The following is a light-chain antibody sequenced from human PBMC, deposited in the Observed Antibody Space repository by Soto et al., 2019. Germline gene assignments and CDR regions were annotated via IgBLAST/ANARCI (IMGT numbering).Light chain of an antibody. V-gene: IGKV1-5*03. CDR2: EAS. CDR3: QQYNSYHLT. CDR1: QSISSR. J-gene: IGKJ4*01. Sequence: DIQMTQSPSTLSASIGDRVTITCRASQSISSRLAWYQQKPGKAPKLLIHEASSLESGVPSRFSGSGSETEFPLTISSLQPDDFATYCCQQYNSYHLTFGGGTKVEIK.